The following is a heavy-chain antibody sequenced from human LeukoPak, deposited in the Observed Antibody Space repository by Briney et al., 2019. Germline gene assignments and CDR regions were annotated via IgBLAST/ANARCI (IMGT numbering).Heavy chain of an antibody. CDR3: ARAVPTGYSSGWSVFDY. CDR1: GFTFSSYE. Sequence: HPGGSLRLSCAASGFTFSSYEMNWVRQAPGKGLEWVSYISSSGSTIYYADSVKGRFTISRDNAKNSLYLQMNSLRAEDTAVYYCARAVPTGYSSGWSVFDYWGQGTLVTVSS. V-gene: IGHV3-48*03. D-gene: IGHD6-19*01. J-gene: IGHJ4*02. CDR2: ISSSGSTI.